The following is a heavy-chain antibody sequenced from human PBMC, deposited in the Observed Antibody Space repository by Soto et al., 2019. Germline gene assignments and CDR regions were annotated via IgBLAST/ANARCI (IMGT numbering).Heavy chain of an antibody. CDR2: IHYSGST. Sequence: QVQLQESGPGLVKPSETLSLTCTVSGGSISNYYWTWTRQPPGKGLEWIGYIHYSGSTKYNPSLNGRVTMSVDTSRNQFSLKLTSVTAADTAVYYCARATGAAAVWDFDLWGRGTLVTVSS. CDR3: ARATGAAAVWDFDL. D-gene: IGHD6-13*01. J-gene: IGHJ2*01. V-gene: IGHV4-59*01. CDR1: GGSISNYY.